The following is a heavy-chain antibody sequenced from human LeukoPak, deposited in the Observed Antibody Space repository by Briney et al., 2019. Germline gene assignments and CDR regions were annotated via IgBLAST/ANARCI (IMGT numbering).Heavy chain of an antibody. CDR3: AREAASSGWRDAFDI. J-gene: IGHJ3*02. Sequence: SVKVSCKASGYTFTDSYVHWVRQAPGQGLEWMGGIIPIFGTANYAQKFQGRVTITADESTSTAYMELSSLRSEDTAVYYCAREAASSGWRDAFDIWGQGTMVTVSS. D-gene: IGHD6-19*01. V-gene: IGHV1-69*13. CDR2: IIPIFGTA. CDR1: GYTFTDSY.